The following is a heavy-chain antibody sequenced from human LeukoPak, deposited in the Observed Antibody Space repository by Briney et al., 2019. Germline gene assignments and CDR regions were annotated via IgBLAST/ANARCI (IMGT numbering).Heavy chain of an antibody. CDR1: GGSISSYF. CDR3: AKASVSTAVLFDS. V-gene: IGHV4-59*01. CDR2: MSNTGIT. J-gene: IGHJ4*02. D-gene: IGHD5/OR15-5a*01. Sequence: SETLSPTCTVSGGSISSYFWNWIRQPPGQRLQWIGYMSNTGITKYNPSLKSRVTISADTSKNQFSLILNSVTTADTAVYYCAKASVSTAVLFDSWGQGTLVAVSS.